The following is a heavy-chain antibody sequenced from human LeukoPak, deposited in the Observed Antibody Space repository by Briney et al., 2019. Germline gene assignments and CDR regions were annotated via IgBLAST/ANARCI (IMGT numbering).Heavy chain of an antibody. J-gene: IGHJ4*02. V-gene: IGHV4-34*01. Sequence: PSETLSLTCTVYGGSFSGYYWSWIRQPPGKGLEWIGEINHSGSTNYNPSLKSRVTISVDTSKNQFSLKLSSVTAADTAVYYCARAYGYYDYVWGSYRYHFDYWGQGALVTVSS. CDR1: GGSFSGYY. CDR2: INHSGST. CDR3: ARAYGYYDYVWGSYRYHFDY. D-gene: IGHD3-16*02.